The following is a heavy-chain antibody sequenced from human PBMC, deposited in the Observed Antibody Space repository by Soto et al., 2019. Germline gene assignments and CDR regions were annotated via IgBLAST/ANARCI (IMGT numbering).Heavy chain of an antibody. D-gene: IGHD3-22*01. J-gene: IGHJ4*02. Sequence: QVQLVQSGAEVKKPGASVKVSCKASGYTFTSYAMHWVRQAPGQRLEWMGWINAGNGNTKYSQKFQGRGTITRDTSESTAYMALSSLRSEDTAVYYCARDINLVDNQYYYDSSGYPDYWGQGTLVTVSS. CDR1: GYTFTSYA. V-gene: IGHV1-3*01. CDR3: ARDINLVDNQYYYDSSGYPDY. CDR2: INAGNGNT.